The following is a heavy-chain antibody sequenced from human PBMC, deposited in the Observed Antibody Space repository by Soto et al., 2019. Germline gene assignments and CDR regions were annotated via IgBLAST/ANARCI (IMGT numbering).Heavy chain of an antibody. V-gene: IGHV4-4*02. CDR1: GGSISSSNW. J-gene: IGHJ5*02. CDR3: ESSLEYNWLDP. CDR2: SYHSGRT. Sequence: SETLSLTCAVSGGSISSSNWWSWVRQPPRKGLEWIGGSYHSGRTTYNPSLKSRVTMSVDKSKNQFSLGLNSVTAADTAVYYCESSLEYNWLDPWGQGTLVTVSS. D-gene: IGHD1-1*01.